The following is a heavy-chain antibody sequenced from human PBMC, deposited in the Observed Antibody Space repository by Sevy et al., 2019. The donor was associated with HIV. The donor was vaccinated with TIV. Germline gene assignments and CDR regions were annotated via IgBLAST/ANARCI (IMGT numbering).Heavy chain of an antibody. Sequence: SETLSLTCTVSGGSISGYYWSWIRQPPGKGLEWIGYFYYSGRTNYNPSLKSRVTISVDTSKNQFSLKLSSVTAADTAVYYCATYSPDYYYGMDVWGQGTTVTVSS. D-gene: IGHD1-26*01. CDR1: GGSISGYY. V-gene: IGHV4-59*03. CDR2: FYYSGRT. J-gene: IGHJ6*02. CDR3: ATYSPDYYYGMDV.